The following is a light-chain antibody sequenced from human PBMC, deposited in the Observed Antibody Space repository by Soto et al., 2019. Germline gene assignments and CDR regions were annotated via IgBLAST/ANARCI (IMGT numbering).Light chain of an antibody. V-gene: IGLV2-11*01. Sequence: LTQPRSVSGSPGQSVTISCTGTSSDVGGYNYVSWYQQHPGKAPKLMIYDVSKRPSGVPDRFSGSKSGNTASLTISGLQAEDEADYYCCSYAGSYTLYVFGTGTKVTVL. CDR1: SSDVGGYNY. CDR2: DVS. J-gene: IGLJ1*01. CDR3: CSYAGSYTLYV.